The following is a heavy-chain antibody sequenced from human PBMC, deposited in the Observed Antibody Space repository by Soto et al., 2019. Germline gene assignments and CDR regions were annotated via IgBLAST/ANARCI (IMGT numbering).Heavy chain of an antibody. CDR1: GGPFSGYY. Sequence: SETLSLTCAGYGGPFSGYYWSWIRQTPGKGLEWIGEINHRGGTNYKPSLKSRVTISVDTSKNQFSLNLNSVTAADTAVYYCARGQRRGGSSGWSLWGQGTLVTVSS. CDR3: ARGQRRGGSSGWSL. CDR2: INHRGGT. D-gene: IGHD6-19*01. J-gene: IGHJ4*02. V-gene: IGHV4-34*01.